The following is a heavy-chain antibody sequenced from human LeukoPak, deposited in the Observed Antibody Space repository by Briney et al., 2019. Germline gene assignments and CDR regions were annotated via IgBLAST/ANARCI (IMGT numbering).Heavy chain of an antibody. CDR3: ARDRPRWVVPAAIWALYYMDV. V-gene: IGHV1-18*01. J-gene: IGHJ6*03. CDR2: ISAYNGNT. Sequence: GASVKVSCKASGYTFTSYGISWVRQAPGQGFEWMAWISAYNGNTNYAQKLQGRVTMTTDTSTSTAYMELRSLRSDDTAVYYCARDRPRWVVPAAIWALYYMDVWGKGTTVTVSS. D-gene: IGHD2-2*02. CDR1: GYTFTSYG.